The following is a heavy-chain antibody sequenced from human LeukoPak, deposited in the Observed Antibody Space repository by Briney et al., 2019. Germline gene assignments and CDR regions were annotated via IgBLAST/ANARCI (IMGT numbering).Heavy chain of an antibody. D-gene: IGHD3-22*01. J-gene: IGHJ4*02. V-gene: IGHV4-34*01. CDR2: INHSGST. CDR3: ARGVGSGYTDY. CDR1: GGSFSGYY. Sequence: SETLSLTCAVYGGSFSGYYWSWIRQPPGKGLEWIGEINHSGSTNYNPSLKSRVTISVDTSKNQFSLKLSSVTAADTAVYYCARGVGSGYTDYWGQGTLVTVSS.